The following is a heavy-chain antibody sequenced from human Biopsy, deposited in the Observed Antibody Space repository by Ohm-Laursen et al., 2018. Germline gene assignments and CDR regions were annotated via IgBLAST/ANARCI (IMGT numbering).Heavy chain of an antibody. CDR2: ISYDGSGE. CDR3: ARDGKRWDYSTYFSWHFDL. V-gene: IGHV3-30*03. CDR1: GLRFSMYA. J-gene: IGHJ2*01. D-gene: IGHD4-11*01. Sequence: SLRLSCSASGLRFSMYAMHWVRQAPGKGLEWVAVISYDGSGEYYADSLQGRFIISRDNPKNTVDLQMNSLRAEDTAVYFCARDGKRWDYSTYFSWHFDLWGQGALVTVSS.